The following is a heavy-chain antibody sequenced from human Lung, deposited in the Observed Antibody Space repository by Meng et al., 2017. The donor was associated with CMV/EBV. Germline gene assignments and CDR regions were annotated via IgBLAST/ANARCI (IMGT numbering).Heavy chain of an antibody. CDR1: GGTFSSYT. Sequence: SVKVSCKASGGTFSSYTISWVRQAPGQGLEWMGRIIPILGIANYAQKFQGRVTITADKSTSTAYMELSSLRSEDTAVYYCARPPNAIVVVPAASWFDPWGHGTXVTVSS. J-gene: IGHJ5*02. D-gene: IGHD2-2*01. CDR3: ARPPNAIVVVPAASWFDP. CDR2: IIPILGIA. V-gene: IGHV1-69*02.